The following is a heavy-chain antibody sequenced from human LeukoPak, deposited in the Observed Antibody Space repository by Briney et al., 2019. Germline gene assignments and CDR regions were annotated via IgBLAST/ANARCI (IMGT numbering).Heavy chain of an antibody. CDR2: ISGSGGST. J-gene: IGHJ4*02. D-gene: IGHD6-13*01. CDR3: AKGLGSSWYVCDY. CDR1: GFTFSSYA. Sequence: GGSLRLSCAASGFTFSSYAMSWVRQAPGKGLEWVSGISGSGGSTYYADSVKGRFTISRDNSKNTPYLQMNSLRAEDTAVYYCAKGLGSSWYVCDYWGQGILVTVSS. V-gene: IGHV3-23*01.